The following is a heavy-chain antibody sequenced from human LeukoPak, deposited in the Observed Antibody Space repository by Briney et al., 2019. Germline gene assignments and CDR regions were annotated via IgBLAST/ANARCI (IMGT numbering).Heavy chain of an antibody. J-gene: IGHJ4*02. V-gene: IGHV4-4*07. CDR2: IHINGDT. D-gene: IGHD1-7*01. Sequence: SETLSLTCTVSGDSISNFYWSWTRQPAGKGLEWIGRIHINGDTNYNPSLKSRVTMSLDTSKNQFSLKLRSVTAADTAVYYCARLYGNYQNYFDYWGQGTLVTVSS. CDR3: ARLYGNYQNYFDY. CDR1: GDSISNFY.